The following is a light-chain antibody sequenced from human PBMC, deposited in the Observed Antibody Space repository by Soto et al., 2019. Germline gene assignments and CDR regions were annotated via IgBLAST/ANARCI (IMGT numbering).Light chain of an antibody. CDR3: QQWCNSPRVT. J-gene: IGKJ4*01. CDR2: AAS. Sequence: IVLTQSPGTLSLSPGERATLSCRASQSVSIRYLAWYQQKPGQAPRLLIYAASARATAIPYRFSCSGSGREFTLTISRVEPEDSPVDYCQQWCNSPRVTFGGGTKVDIK. V-gene: IGKV3-20*01. CDR1: QSVSIRY.